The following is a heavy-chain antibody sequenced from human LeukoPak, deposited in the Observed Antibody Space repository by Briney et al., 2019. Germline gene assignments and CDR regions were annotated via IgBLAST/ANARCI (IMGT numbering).Heavy chain of an antibody. Sequence: SETLSLTCTVSGGSISSGDYYWSWIRQPPGKGLEWIGFIYYSGSTYYNPSLKSRITISLDTSKNQFSLKLSSVTAADTAVYYCARDPRGSYDYVWGSYRPDAFDIWGQETMVTVSS. CDR2: IYYSGST. D-gene: IGHD3-16*02. CDR1: GGSISSGDYY. CDR3: ARDPRGSYDYVWGSYRPDAFDI. V-gene: IGHV4-30-4*01. J-gene: IGHJ3*02.